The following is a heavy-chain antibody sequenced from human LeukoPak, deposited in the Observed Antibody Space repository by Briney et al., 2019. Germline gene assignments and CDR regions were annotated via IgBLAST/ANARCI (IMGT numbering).Heavy chain of an antibody. CDR2: INNDGSDT. CDR3: ARVSGLGMNEYYQH. Sequence: GGSLRLSCAASGLSFADSWMHWVRPAPGKGLVWVSRINNDGSDTRYADSVRGRFTISRDNAKNTLYLQMNSLRAEDTAVYYCARVSGLGMNEYYQHWGQGTLVTVPS. J-gene: IGHJ1*01. V-gene: IGHV3-74*01. CDR1: GLSFADSW. D-gene: IGHD3-16*01.